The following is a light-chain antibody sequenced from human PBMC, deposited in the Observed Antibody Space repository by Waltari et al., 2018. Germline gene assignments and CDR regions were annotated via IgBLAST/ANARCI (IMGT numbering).Light chain of an antibody. V-gene: IGLV1-51*02. CDR1: SSNIGNNY. CDR2: EKD. J-gene: IGLJ2*01. Sequence: QSVLTQPPSVSAAPGQKVTISCSGSSSNIGNNYVSWYQQIPGTAPKLLIYEKDKRLSGIPDRFSGSKSGTSATLDITGLQTGDEADYYCGTWDNGLSVGRVFGGGTKLTVL. CDR3: GTWDNGLSVGRV.